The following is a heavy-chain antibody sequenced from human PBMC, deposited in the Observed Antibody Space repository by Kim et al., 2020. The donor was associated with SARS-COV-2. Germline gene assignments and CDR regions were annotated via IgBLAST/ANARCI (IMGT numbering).Heavy chain of an antibody. Sequence: TYAQGFTGRFVFSLDTSVSTAYLQISSLEAEDTAVYYCASNVLLWFGEADYWGQGTLVTVSS. D-gene: IGHD3-10*01. CDR3: ASNVLLWFGEADY. V-gene: IGHV7-4-1*02. J-gene: IGHJ4*02.